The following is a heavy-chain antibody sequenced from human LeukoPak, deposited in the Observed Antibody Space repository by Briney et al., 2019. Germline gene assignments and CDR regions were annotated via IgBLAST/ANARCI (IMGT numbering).Heavy chain of an antibody. CDR3: ARSAGYCSSTSCFRYFDY. V-gene: IGHV4-59*08. J-gene: IGHJ4*02. Sequence: PSETLSLTCTVSGGSISSYYWSWIRHPPGKGLEWIGYIYYSGSTNYNPSLKSRVTISVDTSKNQFSLKLSSVTAADTAVYYCARSAGYCSSTSCFRYFDYWGQGTLVTVSS. D-gene: IGHD2-2*01. CDR1: GGSISSYY. CDR2: IYYSGST.